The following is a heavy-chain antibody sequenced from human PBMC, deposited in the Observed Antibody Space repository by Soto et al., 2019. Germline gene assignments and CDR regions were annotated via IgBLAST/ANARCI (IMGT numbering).Heavy chain of an antibody. J-gene: IGHJ3*02. Sequence: VQLVESGGGLVQPGGSLRLSCAASGFTFSSYSMNWVRQAPGKGLEWVAVIWYDGSNKYYADSVKGRFTISRDNSKNTLYLQMNSLRAEDTAVYYCTGEGAFDIWGQGTMVTVPS. CDR1: GFTFSSYS. CDR3: TGEGAFDI. CDR2: IWYDGSNK. V-gene: IGHV3-33*08.